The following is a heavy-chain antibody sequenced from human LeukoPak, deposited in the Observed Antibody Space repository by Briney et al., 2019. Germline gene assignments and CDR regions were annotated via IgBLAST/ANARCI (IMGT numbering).Heavy chain of an antibody. V-gene: IGHV4-61*02. CDR3: ARDRGGMDTAMVSSY. D-gene: IGHD5-18*01. J-gene: IGHJ4*02. CDR2: IYTSGST. CDR1: GGSISSGSYY. Sequence: SQTLSLTCTVSGGSISSGSYYWSWIRQPAGKGLEWIGRIYTSGSTNYNPSLKSRVTISVATSKNQFSLKLSSVTAADTAVYYCARDRGGMDTAMVSSYWGQGTLVTVSS.